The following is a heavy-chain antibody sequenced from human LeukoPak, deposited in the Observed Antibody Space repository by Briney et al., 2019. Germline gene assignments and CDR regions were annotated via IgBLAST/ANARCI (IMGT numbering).Heavy chain of an antibody. D-gene: IGHD3-22*01. CDR2: INWNGGST. V-gene: IGHV3-20*04. CDR1: GFTFDDYG. J-gene: IGHJ3*02. CDR3: ARDLRGSTMIVVVISAFDI. Sequence: GGSLRLSCAASGFTFDDYGMSWVRQAPGKGLEWVSGINWNGGSTGYADSVKGRFTISRDNAKNSLYLQMNSLRAEDTALYYCARDLRGSTMIVVVISAFDIWGQGTMVTVSS.